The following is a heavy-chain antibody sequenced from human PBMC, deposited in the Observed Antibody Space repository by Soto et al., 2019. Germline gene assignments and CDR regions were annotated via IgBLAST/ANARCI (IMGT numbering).Heavy chain of an antibody. D-gene: IGHD6-6*01. CDR1: GFTFSSYA. CDR2: ISGSGGST. CDR3: AKAFLSSSGFYYYYYMDV. V-gene: IGHV3-23*01. J-gene: IGHJ6*03. Sequence: EVQLLESGGGLVQPGGSLRLSCAAPGFTFSSYAMSWVRQAPGKGLEWVSAISGSGGSTYYADSVKGRFTISRDNSKNPLYLHMNSLRAEDTVVYYCAKAFLSSSGFYYYYYMDVWDKGTTVTVSS.